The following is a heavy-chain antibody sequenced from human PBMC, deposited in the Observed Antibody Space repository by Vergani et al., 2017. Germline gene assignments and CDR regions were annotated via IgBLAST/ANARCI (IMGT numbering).Heavy chain of an antibody. CDR3: ASGGIYSGYDYRYGDYLGY. J-gene: IGHJ4*02. V-gene: IGHV4-59*12. D-gene: IGHD5-12*01. CDR2: INHSGST. CDR1: GGSISPYY. Sequence: QVQLQESGPGLVKPSETLSLTCIVSGGSISPYYWSWIRQPAGKGLEWIGEINHSGSTNYNPSLKSRVTISVDTSKNQFSLKLSSVTAADTAVYYCASGGIYSGYDYRYGDYLGYWGQGTLVTVSS.